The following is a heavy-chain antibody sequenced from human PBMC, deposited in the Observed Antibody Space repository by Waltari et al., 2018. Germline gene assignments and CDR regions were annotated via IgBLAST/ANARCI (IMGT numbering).Heavy chain of an antibody. V-gene: IGHV1-2*02. J-gene: IGHJ4*02. CDR1: GYTFTGYY. CDR2: INPNSGGT. D-gene: IGHD1-26*01. Sequence: QVQLVQSGAEVKKPGASVKVSCKASGYTFTGYYMHWVRQAPGKGLEWMGWINPNSGGTNYAQKLQGRVTMTRDTSISTAYMELSRLRSDDTAVYYCARETTPEWELSFDYWGQGTLVTVSS. CDR3: ARETTPEWELSFDY.